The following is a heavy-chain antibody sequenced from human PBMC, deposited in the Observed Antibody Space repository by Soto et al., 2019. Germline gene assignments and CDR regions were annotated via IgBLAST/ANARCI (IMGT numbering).Heavy chain of an antibody. CDR2: ITYSGGSR. J-gene: IGHJ4*02. V-gene: IGHV3-23*01. CDR1: GFTFSNYA. D-gene: IGHD3-22*01. Sequence: HPGGSLRLSCAASGFTFSNYAMAWVRQAKGKGLEWVSTITYSGGSRDYADSVKGRFTISRDNSKNTLYLQMNSLRAEDTAVYYCAKKGYYDTSGYPIRYFDYWGQGTLVTVSS. CDR3: AKKGYYDTSGYPIRYFDY.